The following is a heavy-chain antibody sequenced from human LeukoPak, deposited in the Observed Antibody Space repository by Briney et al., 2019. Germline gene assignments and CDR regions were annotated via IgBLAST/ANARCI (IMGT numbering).Heavy chain of an antibody. J-gene: IGHJ4*02. CDR1: GFTVSGNC. CDR3: ARKVGYGYALDY. D-gene: IGHD5-18*01. CDR2: LCNGTST. Sequence: GPSLSLFRPAAGFTVSGNCMTWVRQAPGVWLEGVAVLCNGTSTYSGDSVKCRFTISTDNCKNTLYPQMNSLRAENTAVYYCARKVGYGYALDYWGQGTLGTVSS. V-gene: IGHV3-53*01.